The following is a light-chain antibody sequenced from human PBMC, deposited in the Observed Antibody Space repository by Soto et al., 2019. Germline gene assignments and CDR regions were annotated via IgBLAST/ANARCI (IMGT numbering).Light chain of an antibody. V-gene: IGKV3D-15*01. CDR2: GAS. Sequence: EIVLTQSPGTLSLSPGERATLSCRASQSVSSYLAWYQQKPGQAPRLLIYGASRRATGIPDRFSGSGSGTEFTLTIDSLQSEDFAIYFCQQYNNWPGTFGGGTKVDIK. J-gene: IGKJ4*01. CDR3: QQYNNWPGT. CDR1: QSVSSY.